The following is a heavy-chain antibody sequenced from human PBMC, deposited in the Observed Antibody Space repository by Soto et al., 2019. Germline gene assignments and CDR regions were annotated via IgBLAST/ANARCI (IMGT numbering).Heavy chain of an antibody. V-gene: IGHV4-59*01. CDR2: IYYSGST. D-gene: IGHD6-19*01. Sequence: SETLSLTCTVSGGSISSYYWSWIRQPPGKGLEWIGYIYYSGSTNYNPSLKSRVTISVDTSKNQFSLKLSSVTAADTAVYYCARTTKRRIAVAEYGMDVWGQGTTVTVSS. CDR1: GGSISSYY. J-gene: IGHJ6*02. CDR3: ARTTKRRIAVAEYGMDV.